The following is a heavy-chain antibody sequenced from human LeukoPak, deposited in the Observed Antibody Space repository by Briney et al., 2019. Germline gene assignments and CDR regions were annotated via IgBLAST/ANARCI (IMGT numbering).Heavy chain of an antibody. CDR2: ISGSGGST. CDR1: GFTFSSYA. D-gene: IGHD1-14*01. V-gene: IGHV3-23*01. J-gene: IGHJ3*02. CDR3: ATDPDDAFDI. Sequence: PGRPLRLSCAASGFTFSSYAMSWVRQAPGKGLEWVSAISGSGGSTYSEAPVKGRFTISRDNSKNTLYLQMNSQRAEDTAVYYCATDPDDAFDIWGQGTMVTVSS.